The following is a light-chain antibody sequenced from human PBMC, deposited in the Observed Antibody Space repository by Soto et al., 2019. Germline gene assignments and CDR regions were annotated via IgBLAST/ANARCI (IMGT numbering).Light chain of an antibody. CDR3: AAWDDSLSGWV. V-gene: IGLV1-47*02. Sequence: QSVLTQPPSASGTPGQRVTISCSGSSSNIGSNYVYWYQQLPGTAPKLLLYSNNQRPSGVTDRFSGSKSGTTASLAISGLLSQDEADYYCAAWDDSLSGWVFGGGTKLTV. CDR2: SNN. J-gene: IGLJ3*02. CDR1: SSNIGSNY.